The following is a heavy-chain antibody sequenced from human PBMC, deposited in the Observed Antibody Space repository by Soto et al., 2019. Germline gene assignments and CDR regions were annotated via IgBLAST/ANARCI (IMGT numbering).Heavy chain of an antibody. CDR3: ARDRASVPGSSTSYYMDV. CDR1: GYTFTSYG. J-gene: IGHJ6*03. CDR2: ISAYNGNT. D-gene: IGHD2-2*01. Sequence: ASVKVSCKASGYTFTSYGISWVRQAPGQGLEWMGWISAYNGNTNYAQKLQGRVTMTTDTSTSTAYMELRSLRSDDTAVYYCARDRASVPGSSTSYYMDVWGKGTTVTVSS. V-gene: IGHV1-18*01.